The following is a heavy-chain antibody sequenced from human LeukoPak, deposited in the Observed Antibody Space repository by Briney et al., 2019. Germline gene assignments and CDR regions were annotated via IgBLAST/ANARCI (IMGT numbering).Heavy chain of an antibody. D-gene: IGHD2-21*02. J-gene: IGHJ6*02. CDR1: GGPLSSYA. V-gene: IGHV1-69*04. CDR3: ASLPCGGDCYSNYYYYGMDV. CDR2: VIPLLGIA. Sequence: PVEGSFQGSGGPLSSYAISWVRPAPGQGVEWVGRVIPLLGIANYAQKFQGRVTITADKSTSTAYMELSSLRSEDTAVYYCASLPCGGDCYSNYYYYGMDVWGQGTTVTVSS.